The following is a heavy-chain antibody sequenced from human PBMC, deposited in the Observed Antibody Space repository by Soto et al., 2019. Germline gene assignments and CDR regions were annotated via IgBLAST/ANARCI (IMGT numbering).Heavy chain of an antibody. CDR3: ARDLGYDSAWFDF. CDR2: ISSKNGNT. Sequence: QVQLVQSGAEVKKPGASVKVSCKASGYIVSSYGISWVRQAPGQGLEWMGWISSKNGNTNYAQKFRGRVAMTTDTSTNTSYMELRSLRSDDTAVYYCARDLGYDSAWFDFWGQGTLVTVSS. J-gene: IGHJ4*02. D-gene: IGHD6-19*01. V-gene: IGHV1-18*01. CDR1: GYIVSSYG.